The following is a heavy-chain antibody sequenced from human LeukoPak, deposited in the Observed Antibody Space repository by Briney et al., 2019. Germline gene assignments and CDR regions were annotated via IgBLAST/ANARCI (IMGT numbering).Heavy chain of an antibody. D-gene: IGHD6-13*01. Sequence: PGGSLRLSCAASGFTFSNYAVTWVRQAPGKGLEWVSGISDSGGSTYYADSVKGRFTISRDNSKNTLYLQMNSLSAEDTAVYYCATLAAAGTNYWGQGTLVTVSS. J-gene: IGHJ4*02. CDR1: GFTFSNYA. V-gene: IGHV3-23*01. CDR2: ISDSGGST. CDR3: ATLAAAGTNY.